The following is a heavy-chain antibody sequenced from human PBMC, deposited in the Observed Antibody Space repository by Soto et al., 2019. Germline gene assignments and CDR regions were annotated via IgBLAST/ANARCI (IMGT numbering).Heavy chain of an antibody. J-gene: IGHJ6*02. CDR3: ARGYVLSTRRLSGYYYYYGMDV. V-gene: IGHV1-69*01. D-gene: IGHD2-2*01. CDR2: IIPIFGTA. Sequence: QVQLVQSGAEVKKPGSSVKVSCKASGGTFSSYAISWVRQAPGQGLEWMGGIIPIFGTANYAQKFQGRVTITADESTSTAYMELSSLRSEDTAVYYCARGYVLSTRRLSGYYYYYGMDVWGQGTTVTVSS. CDR1: GGTFSSYA.